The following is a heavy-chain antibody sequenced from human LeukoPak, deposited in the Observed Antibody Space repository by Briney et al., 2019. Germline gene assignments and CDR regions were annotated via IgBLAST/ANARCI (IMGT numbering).Heavy chain of an antibody. Sequence: PGGSLRLSCAASGFTFSSYSMNWVRQAPGKGLEWVSSISSSSSYIYYADSVKGRFTISRDNAKNPLYLQMNSLRAEDTAVYYCARDVTPISYFDYWGQGTLVTVSS. V-gene: IGHV3-21*01. CDR1: GFTFSSYS. CDR2: ISSSSSYI. CDR3: ARDVTPISYFDY. J-gene: IGHJ4*02. D-gene: IGHD2-21*01.